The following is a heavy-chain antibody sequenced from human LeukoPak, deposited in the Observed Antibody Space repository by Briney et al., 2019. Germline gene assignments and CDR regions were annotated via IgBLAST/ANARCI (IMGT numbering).Heavy chain of an antibody. V-gene: IGHV4-39*07. CDR2: IYYSGST. J-gene: IGHJ5*02. Sequence: GSLRLSCTASGFTFSSYSMNWIRQPPGKGLEWIGSIYYSGSTYYNPSLKSRVTISVDTSKNQFSLKLSSVTAADTAVYYCAREGPRRLGNWFDPWGQGTLVTVSS. CDR1: GFTFSSYS. CDR3: AREGPRRLGNWFDP. D-gene: IGHD3-3*01.